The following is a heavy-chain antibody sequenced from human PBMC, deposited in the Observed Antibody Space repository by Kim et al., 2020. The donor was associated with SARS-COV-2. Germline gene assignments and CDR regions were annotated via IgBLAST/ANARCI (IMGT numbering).Heavy chain of an antibody. CDR2: IYPRDSDT. CDR3: AKYSPVSAADF. V-gene: IGHV5-51*01. Sequence: GESLKISCTASGYSFTTFWIVWVRQMPGKRLEWMGTIYPRDSDTRYSPSFQGQVTISADRSINTAYLQWSSLKASDTAIYYCAKYSPVSAADFWGQGTLV. CDR1: GYSFTTFW. D-gene: IGHD2-2*01. J-gene: IGHJ4*02.